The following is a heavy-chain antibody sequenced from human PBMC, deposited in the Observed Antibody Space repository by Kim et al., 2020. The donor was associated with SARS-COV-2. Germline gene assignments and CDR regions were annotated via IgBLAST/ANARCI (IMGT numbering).Heavy chain of an antibody. CDR2: INHSGST. CDR3: ARGPITMVRGVIASPGYYYMDV. J-gene: IGHJ6*03. D-gene: IGHD3-10*01. Sequence: SETLSLTCVVYGGSFSGYYWIWIRQPPGKGLEWIGEINHSGSTNYNPSLKSRVTISVDTSKNQFSLKLSSVTAADTAVYYCARGPITMVRGVIASPGYYYMDVWGKGTTVTVSS. CDR1: GGSFSGYY. V-gene: IGHV4-34*01.